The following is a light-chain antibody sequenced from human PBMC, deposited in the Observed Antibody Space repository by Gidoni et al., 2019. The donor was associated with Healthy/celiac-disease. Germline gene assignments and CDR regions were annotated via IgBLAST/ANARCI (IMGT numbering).Light chain of an antibody. CDR3: QQSYSTPG. CDR1: QSMSSY. V-gene: IGKV1-39*01. Sequence: DIQMTQSPSSLSASVGDRVTITCRASQSMSSYLNLYQQKPGKAPKLLIYSASSLQSGVPSRFRGSGSGTYFTLTISSLLPEDFATYYCQQSYSTPGFGGGTKVEIK. CDR2: SAS. J-gene: IGKJ4*01.